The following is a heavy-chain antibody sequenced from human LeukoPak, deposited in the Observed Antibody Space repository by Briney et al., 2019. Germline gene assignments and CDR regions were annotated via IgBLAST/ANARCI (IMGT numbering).Heavy chain of an antibody. CDR2: INPSGGST. D-gene: IGHD6-13*01. CDR1: GYTFTSYY. V-gene: IGHV1-46*01. CDR3: ARLGAAAVDY. J-gene: IGHJ4*02. Sequence: GASVGVSCKASGYTFTSYYMHWVRQAPGQGLEWMGVINPSGGSTSYAQKFQGRVTMTRDTSTSTVYMELSSLRFEDTAVYYCARLGAAAVDYWGQGTLVTVSS.